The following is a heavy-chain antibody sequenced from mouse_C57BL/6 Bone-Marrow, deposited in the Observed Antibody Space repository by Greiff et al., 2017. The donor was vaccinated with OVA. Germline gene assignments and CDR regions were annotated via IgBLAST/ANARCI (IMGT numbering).Heavy chain of an antibody. D-gene: IGHD2-4*01. CDR2: IDPSDSYT. J-gene: IGHJ3*01. CDR3: ARGDYDGAWFAY. Sequence: QVQLQQSGAELVMPGASVKLSCKASGYTFTSYWMHWVKQRPGQGLEWIGEIDPSDSYTNYNQKFKGKSTLTVDKSSSTAYMQLSSLTSDDSAVYYCARGDYDGAWFAYWGQGTLVTVSA. CDR1: GYTFTSYW. V-gene: IGHV1-69*01.